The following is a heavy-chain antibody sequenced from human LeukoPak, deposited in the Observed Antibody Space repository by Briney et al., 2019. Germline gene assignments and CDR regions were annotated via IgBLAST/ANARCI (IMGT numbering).Heavy chain of an antibody. CDR3: ARGMATINFDY. V-gene: IGHV4-61*02. CDR1: GGSISSGSYY. D-gene: IGHD5-24*01. CDR2: IYASGST. Sequence: SETLSLTCTVSGGSISSGSYYWSWIRQPAGKGLEWIGRIYASGSTNYNPSLKSRVTISVDTSKNQFSLKLNSVTAADTAVYSCARGMATINFDYWGQGTLVAVSS. J-gene: IGHJ4*02.